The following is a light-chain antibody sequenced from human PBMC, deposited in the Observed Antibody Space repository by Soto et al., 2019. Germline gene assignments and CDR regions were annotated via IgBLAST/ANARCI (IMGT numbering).Light chain of an antibody. CDR3: QQYKYLPLT. CDR2: DVS. V-gene: IGKV1-33*01. J-gene: IGKJ4*01. Sequence: DIQMTQSPSSLSASVGDRVTITCQASQDINNYLNWYQQKPGKAPKLLIYDVSNLKTGVPSRFSGSGFGTDFTLIISNLQPEDVAAYYCQQYKYLPLTFGGGTRVEIK. CDR1: QDINNY.